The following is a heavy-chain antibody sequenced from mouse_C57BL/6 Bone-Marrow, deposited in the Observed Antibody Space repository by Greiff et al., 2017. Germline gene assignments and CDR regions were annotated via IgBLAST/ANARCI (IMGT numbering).Heavy chain of an antibody. Sequence: EVMLVESEGGLVQPGSSMKLSCTASGFTFSDYYMAWVRQVPEKGLEWVANINYDGSSTYYLDSLKSRFILSRDNAKNILYLQMSSLKSEDTATYYCARASGYWYFDVWGTGTTVTVSS. CDR1: GFTFSDYY. J-gene: IGHJ1*03. V-gene: IGHV5-16*01. CDR2: INYDGSST. CDR3: ARASGYWYFDV.